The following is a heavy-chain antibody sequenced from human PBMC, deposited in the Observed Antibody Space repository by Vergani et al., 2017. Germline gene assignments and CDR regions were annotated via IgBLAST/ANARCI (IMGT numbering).Heavy chain of an antibody. CDR3: AKERSRFGKLSAWNYKFYHGMDV. CDR1: GFTFSTYA. J-gene: IGHJ6*01. D-gene: IGHD3-10*01. CDR2: IIVSGGST. Sequence: EEQLLESGGGLVQPGGSLRLSCTASGFTFSTYAMSWVRQAPGKGLEWVSGIIVSGGSTYFADSVKGLFTISGDNSQTTLYLQMNSLRAEDTAVYYCAKERSRFGKLSAWNYKFYHGMDVWGQGTTVTVSS. V-gene: IGHV3-23*01.